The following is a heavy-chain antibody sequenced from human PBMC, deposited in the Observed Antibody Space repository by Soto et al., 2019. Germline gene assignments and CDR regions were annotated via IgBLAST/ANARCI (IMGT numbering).Heavy chain of an antibody. CDR2: IKEDGSDI. J-gene: IGHJ4*02. CDR1: GFTFSSYW. CDR3: GRDSGTSHIDY. V-gene: IGHV3-7*04. Sequence: EVHLVESGGDLVQPGGSLRLSCVASGFTFSSYWMTWVRQAPGKGLEWVANIKEDGSDIYYADSVKGRFTISRENAKKSLYPQMTSLRAEDTPVYYCGRDSGTSHIDYWGQGTLVTVSS. D-gene: IGHD1-26*01.